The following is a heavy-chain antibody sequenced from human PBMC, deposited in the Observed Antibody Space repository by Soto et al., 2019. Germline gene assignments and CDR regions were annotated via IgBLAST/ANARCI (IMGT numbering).Heavy chain of an antibody. V-gene: IGHV3-21*01. CDR3: ARDRPSLTHYYYYYGMDV. J-gene: IGHJ6*02. CDR1: GFTFSSYS. Sequence: PGGSLRLSCAASGFTFSSYSMNWVRQAPGKGLEWVSSICSSSSYIYYADSVKGRFTISRDNAKNSLYLQMNSLRAEDTAVYYCARDRPSLTHYYYYYGMDVWGQGTTVTVSS. CDR2: ICSSSSYI.